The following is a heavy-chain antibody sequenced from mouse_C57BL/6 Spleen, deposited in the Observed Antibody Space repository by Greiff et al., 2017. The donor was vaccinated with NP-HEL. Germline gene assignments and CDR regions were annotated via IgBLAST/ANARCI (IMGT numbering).Heavy chain of an antibody. Sequence: VQLQQSGPGLVQPSQSLSITCTVSGFSLTSYGVHWVRQSPGKGLEWLGVIWSGGSTDYNAAFISRLSISKDNSKSQVFFKMNSLQADDTAIYYCARTLDGYYGFAYWGQGTLVTVSA. CDR2: IWSGGST. V-gene: IGHV2-2*01. CDR3: ARTLDGYYGFAY. J-gene: IGHJ3*01. CDR1: GFSLTSYG. D-gene: IGHD2-3*01.